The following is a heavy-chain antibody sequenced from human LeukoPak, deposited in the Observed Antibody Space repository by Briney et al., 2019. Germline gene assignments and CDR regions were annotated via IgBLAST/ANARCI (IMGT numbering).Heavy chain of an antibody. Sequence: ASVKVSCKASGYTFTRNYMHWVRQAPGQGLEWMGIINPRGGSTTYAQKFQGRLTMTRDTSTSTVYMELSSLRSEDTAVYYCAASRKAVHPFDYWGQGTLVTVSS. CDR2: INPRGGST. CDR1: GYTFTRNY. CDR3: AASRKAVHPFDY. J-gene: IGHJ4*02. V-gene: IGHV1-46*01.